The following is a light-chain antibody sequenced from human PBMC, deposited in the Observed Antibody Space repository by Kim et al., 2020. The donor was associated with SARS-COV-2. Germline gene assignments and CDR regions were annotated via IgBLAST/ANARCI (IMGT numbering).Light chain of an antibody. CDR3: MQGVDLPPT. V-gene: IGKV2-29*03. CDR1: QSLLNRDGKTY. Sequence: DVVMSQTPLFLSVTPGHSASISCKSSQSLLNRDGKTYLYWFLQKPGQSPQLLFYEVSSRSPGVPDRFSASGTGTDFTLKISRMEAEDVGVYYCMQGVDLPPTFGQGTKVDIK. J-gene: IGKJ1*01. CDR2: EVS.